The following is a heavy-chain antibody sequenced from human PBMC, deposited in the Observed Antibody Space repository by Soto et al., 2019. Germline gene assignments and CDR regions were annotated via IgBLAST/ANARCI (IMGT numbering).Heavy chain of an antibody. CDR3: ATQEVGGTYVYTFDP. J-gene: IGHJ5*02. CDR1: GGSISSSSYY. D-gene: IGHD1-26*01. Sequence: QLQLQESGPGLVKPSETLSLTCTVSGGSISSSSYYWGWIRQPPGKGLEWIGSIYCSGSTYYNPSLQRRVSLSVDTSKNHFSLKLSSVTAADPAVYYCATQEVGGTYVYTFDPWGQGTLVTVSS. V-gene: IGHV4-39*02. CDR2: IYCSGST.